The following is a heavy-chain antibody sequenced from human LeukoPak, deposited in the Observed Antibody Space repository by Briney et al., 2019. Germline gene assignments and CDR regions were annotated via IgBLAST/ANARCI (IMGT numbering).Heavy chain of an antibody. CDR3: ARGLEWLTRRHTWFDP. V-gene: IGHV1-18*01. J-gene: IGHJ5*02. D-gene: IGHD3-3*01. Sequence: ASVRVSCKACGYTFTNYAISWVRQAAGQGLEWMGWISGYNGNTNYAQKLQGRVTMTTDTSTRTAYMELGSLRSDDTAVYYCARGLEWLTRRHTWFDPWGQGTLVAVSS. CDR2: ISGYNGNT. CDR1: GYTFTNYA.